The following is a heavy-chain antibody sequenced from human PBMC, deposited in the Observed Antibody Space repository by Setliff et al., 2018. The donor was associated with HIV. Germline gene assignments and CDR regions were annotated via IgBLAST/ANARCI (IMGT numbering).Heavy chain of an antibody. Sequence: ASVKVSCKASGYTFSDYYMHWVRQAPGQGLEWMGWINPNSGGTNYAQKFQGRVNMTRDTSISTTYMELSRLRSDDTAVYYCASGKGVRGVIITGGLDVWGKGTTVTVSS. D-gene: IGHD3-10*01. CDR2: INPNSGGT. V-gene: IGHV1-2*02. CDR3: ASGKGVRGVIITGGLDV. J-gene: IGHJ6*04. CDR1: GYTFSDYY.